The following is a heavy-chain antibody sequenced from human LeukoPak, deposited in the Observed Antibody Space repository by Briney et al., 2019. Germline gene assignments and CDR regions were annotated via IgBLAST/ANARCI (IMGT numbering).Heavy chain of an antibody. D-gene: IGHD5-12*01. V-gene: IGHV3-21*01. CDR1: GFTFSSSV. J-gene: IGHJ4*03. CDR3: ARGDRADWLRGLDY. Sequence: GGSLRLSCAASGFTFSSSVMNWVRQAPGKGLEWVSSISSSSNYIYYADSVKGRFTVSRDNAKNSLYLQMNSLRAEDTAVYYCARGDRADWLRGLDYWGQGTTVIVSS. CDR2: ISSSSNYI.